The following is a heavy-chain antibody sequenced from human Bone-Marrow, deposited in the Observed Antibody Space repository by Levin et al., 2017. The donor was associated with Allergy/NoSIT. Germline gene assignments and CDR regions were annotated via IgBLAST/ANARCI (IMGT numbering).Heavy chain of an antibody. CDR3: ARGYYGSGRFPSGP. CDR2: INPYSGDT. J-gene: IGHJ5*02. CDR1: GYSFTGYY. V-gene: IGHV1-2*02. D-gene: IGHD3-10*01. Sequence: GESLKISCKASGYSFTGYYMHWVRQAPGQGLEWMGWINPYSGDTNYAQNFQGRVTLTGDTSISTAYMELSSLRSDDTAVYFCARGYYGSGRFPSGPWGQGTLVTVSS.